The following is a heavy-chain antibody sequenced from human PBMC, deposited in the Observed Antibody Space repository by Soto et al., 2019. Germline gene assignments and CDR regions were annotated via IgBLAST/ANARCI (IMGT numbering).Heavy chain of an antibody. V-gene: IGHV1-2*02. Sequence: QLHLVQSGAVVKKPGASVTVSCSASGYPVTAYYMHWVRQAPGRGLEWMGGINPATGAAKYTQTFQGRGTKNRDTSTGKVFMELSGLTSEDTAVFYCARGGGVGVAGSAAFDMWGQGTLVTVSS. J-gene: IGHJ3*02. CDR1: GYPVTAYY. D-gene: IGHD3-3*01. CDR2: INPATGAA. CDR3: ARGGGVGVAGSAAFDM.